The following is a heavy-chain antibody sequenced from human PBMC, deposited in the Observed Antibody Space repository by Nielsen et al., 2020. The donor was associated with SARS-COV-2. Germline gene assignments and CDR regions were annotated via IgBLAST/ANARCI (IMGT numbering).Heavy chain of an antibody. V-gene: IGHV3-72*01. CDR1: GFTFSDHY. CDR2: TRNKANSYTT. Sequence: GGSLRLSCAASGFTFSDHYMDWVRQAPGKGLEWVGRTRNKANSYTTEYAASVKGRFTISRDDSKNSLYLQMNSLKTEDTAVYYCARTDYYDSSGYYPWGQGTLVTVSS. CDR3: ARTDYYDSSGYYP. D-gene: IGHD3-22*01. J-gene: IGHJ5*02.